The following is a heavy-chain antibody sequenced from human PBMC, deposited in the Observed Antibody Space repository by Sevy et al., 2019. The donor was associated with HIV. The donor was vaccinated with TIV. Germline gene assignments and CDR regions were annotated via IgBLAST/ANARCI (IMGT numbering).Heavy chain of an antibody. CDR3: VRCYYYGSGSYYKEGRYFQH. J-gene: IGHJ1*01. D-gene: IGHD3-10*01. V-gene: IGHV3-11*04. CDR2: ISTSGTTSGTTI. Sequence: GGSLRLSCAASGFIFSDYYMSWIRQAPGKGLEWISYISTSGTTSGTTIYYADSVKGRFTISRDNAKNSLYLQMNSLRADDTAVYYCVRCYYYGSGSYYKEGRYFQHWGQGTLVTVSS. CDR1: GFIFSDYY.